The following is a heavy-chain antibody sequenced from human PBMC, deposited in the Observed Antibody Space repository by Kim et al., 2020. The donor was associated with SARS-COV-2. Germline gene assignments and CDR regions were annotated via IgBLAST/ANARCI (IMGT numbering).Heavy chain of an antibody. Sequence: SDGSSTSYADDVKGRFAISRDNAKNTLYLQMNSLRAEDTAVYYCASALFGNWGQGTLVTVSS. D-gene: IGHD3-10*02. CDR3: ASALFGN. J-gene: IGHJ4*02. CDR2: SDGSST. V-gene: IGHV3-74*01.